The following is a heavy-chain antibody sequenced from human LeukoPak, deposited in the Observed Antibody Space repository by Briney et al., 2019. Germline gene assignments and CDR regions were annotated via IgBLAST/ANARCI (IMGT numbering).Heavy chain of an antibody. CDR3: ARGGGRDFDY. CDR1: GESFSGYY. J-gene: IGHJ4*02. D-gene: IGHD2-15*01. V-gene: IGHV4-34*01. CDR2: INHSGST. Sequence: PSETLSLTCAVYGESFSGYYWSWIHQPPGKGLEWIGDINHSGSTNYNPSLKSRVTISVDTSKNQFSLNLNSVTAADTAVYYCARGGGRDFDYWGQGTLVTVSS.